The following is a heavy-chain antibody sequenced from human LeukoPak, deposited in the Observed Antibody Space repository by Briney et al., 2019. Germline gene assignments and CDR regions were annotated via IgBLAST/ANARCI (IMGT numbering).Heavy chain of an antibody. V-gene: IGHV3-74*01. CDR3: VRGGGSTCYN. Sequence: GGSLRLSCAASGFTFSNNWMHWVREAPGKGLVWVSRINSDGSSTGYADSVKGRFTISRDNAKNTLYLQMNSLRVEDTAVYYCVRGGGSTCYNWGQGTLVTVSS. CDR1: GFTFSNNW. J-gene: IGHJ4*02. CDR2: INSDGSST. D-gene: IGHD2-15*01.